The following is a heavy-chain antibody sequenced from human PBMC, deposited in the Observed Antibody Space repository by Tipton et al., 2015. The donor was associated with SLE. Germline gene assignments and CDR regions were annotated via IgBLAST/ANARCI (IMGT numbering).Heavy chain of an antibody. CDR3: ARGSGSGELDP. J-gene: IGHJ5*02. V-gene: IGHV4-4*08. CDR1: GGSISSHY. CDR2: IYASRST. Sequence: TLSLTCTVSGGSISSHYWSWIRQPPGKGLEWIGYIYASRSTNYNPSLKSRVTISVDTSKNQFSLKLSSVTAADTAVYYCARGSGSGELDPWGQGTLVTVSS. D-gene: IGHD2-15*01.